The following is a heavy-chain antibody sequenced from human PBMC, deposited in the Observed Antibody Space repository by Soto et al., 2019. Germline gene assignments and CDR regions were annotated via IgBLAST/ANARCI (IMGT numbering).Heavy chain of an antibody. D-gene: IGHD6-19*01. J-gene: IGHJ3*02. Sequence: EVQLVESGGGLLQPGGSLRLACAASGFAFSTYDMHWFRQATGEGLEWVSAIGTAGDTHYLGSVKGRFTMSRDNGRNYLYLQMNSLRAGDTAVYYCARDPSGWGLDIWGQGTMVTVSS. CDR2: IGTAGDT. CDR3: ARDPSGWGLDI. V-gene: IGHV3-13*01. CDR1: GFAFSTYD.